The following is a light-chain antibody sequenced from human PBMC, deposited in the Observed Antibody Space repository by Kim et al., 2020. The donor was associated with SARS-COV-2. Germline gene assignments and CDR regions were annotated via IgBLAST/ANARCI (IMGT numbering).Light chain of an antibody. J-gene: IGLJ3*02. CDR1: NSNIGNHP. V-gene: IGLV1-44*01. CDR2: SDN. CDR3: AVSDASLNNWV. Sequence: QSVLTQSPSVSGTPGQRVTISCSGTNSNIGNHPVNWYQQLSGTAPKLLIYSDNQRPSGVPDRFSGSKSGTSASLAISGLQSEDEAFYYCAVSDASLNNWVFGGGTQLTVL.